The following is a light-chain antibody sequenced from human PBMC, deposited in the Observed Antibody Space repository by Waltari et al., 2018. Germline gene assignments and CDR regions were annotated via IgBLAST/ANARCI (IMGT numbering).Light chain of an antibody. CDR3: SSYAGRNNLV. Sequence: QSALTQPPSASGSPGQSVTISCTGTSSDVGSYNYVSLYQQHPGNAPKLMIYEVTKRPSGVPDRFSGSKSGNTASLTVSGLQAEDETDYYCSSYAGRNNLVFGGGTKLTVL. CDR2: EVT. V-gene: IGLV2-8*01. J-gene: IGLJ2*01. CDR1: SSDVGSYNY.